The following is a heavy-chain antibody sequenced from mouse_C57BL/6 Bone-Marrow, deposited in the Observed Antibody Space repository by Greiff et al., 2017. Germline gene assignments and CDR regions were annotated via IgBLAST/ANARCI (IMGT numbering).Heavy chain of an antibody. J-gene: IGHJ3*01. CDR1: GYTFTSYW. V-gene: IGHV1-59*01. Sequence: QVQLQQPGAELVRPGTSVKLSCKASGYTFTSYWMHWVKQRPGQGLEWIGVIDPSDSYTNYNQKFKGKATLTVDTSSSTAYMQLSSLTSEDSAVYSCAREGYYYGSTWFAYWGQGTLVTVSA. CDR3: AREGYYYGSTWFAY. D-gene: IGHD1-1*01. CDR2: IDPSDSYT.